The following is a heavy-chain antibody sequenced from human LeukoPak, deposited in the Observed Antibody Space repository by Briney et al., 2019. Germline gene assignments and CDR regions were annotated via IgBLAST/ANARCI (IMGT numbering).Heavy chain of an antibody. CDR1: GYTFTTYW. Sequence: GESLKISCKCLGYTFTTYWIGLVRQMPGKGLEWMGIIYPGDSDTRYSPSFQGQVTISADKSISTAYLLWSSLKASDTAMYYCARHDGSVSNYPYLIYYWGQGTLVTVSS. CDR2: IYPGDSDT. J-gene: IGHJ4*02. V-gene: IGHV5-51*01. CDR3: ARHDGSVSNYPYLIYY. D-gene: IGHD3-10*01.